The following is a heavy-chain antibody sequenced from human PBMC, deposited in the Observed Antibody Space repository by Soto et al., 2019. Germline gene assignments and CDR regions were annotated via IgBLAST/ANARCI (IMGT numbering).Heavy chain of an antibody. CDR1: GFTFIYHA. CDR2: ISYDGDNK. J-gene: IGHJ6*04. Sequence: QVQLVESGGGVVQPGRSLRLSCAASGFTFIYHALNWVRQAPGKGLEGVAVISYDGDNKYIAESVKGRSTVSRDNSKNTVSLQMNSLRTEDTAMYFCARGTTTSAFSAMDVWSEGTMVTISS. CDR3: ARGTTTSAFSAMDV. D-gene: IGHD1-1*01. V-gene: IGHV3-30-3*01.